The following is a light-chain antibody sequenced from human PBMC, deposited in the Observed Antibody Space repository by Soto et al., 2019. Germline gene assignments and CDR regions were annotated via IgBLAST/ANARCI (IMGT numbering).Light chain of an antibody. J-gene: IGKJ1*01. V-gene: IGKV3-20*01. CDR3: QQYGRSPRT. CDR2: GTS. CDR1: QSVSSY. Sequence: EIVLTQSPGTLSLSPGERATLSCRASQSVSSYLAWYQKKPGQAPRLLIYGTSSRATGIPDRFSGSGSGTDFTLTISRLEPEDFAVYYCQQYGRSPRTFGQGTKVEIK.